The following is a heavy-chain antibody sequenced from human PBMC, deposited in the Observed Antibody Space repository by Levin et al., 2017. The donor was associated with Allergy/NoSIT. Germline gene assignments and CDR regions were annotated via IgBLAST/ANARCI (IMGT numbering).Heavy chain of an antibody. CDR3: AHRRQIAGYTYAGGGLDI. J-gene: IGHJ3*02. Sequence: SGPTLVKPTQTLTLTCTFSGFSLSPYGVGVGWIRQPPGKALEWLALIYWDDDKRYSPYLKSRLTITKDTSKNQVVLTLTNMDPVDTATYYCAHRRQIAGYTYAGGGLDIWGQGTMVTVSS. CDR2: IYWDDDK. CDR1: GFSLSPYGVG. V-gene: IGHV2-5*02. D-gene: IGHD5-18*01.